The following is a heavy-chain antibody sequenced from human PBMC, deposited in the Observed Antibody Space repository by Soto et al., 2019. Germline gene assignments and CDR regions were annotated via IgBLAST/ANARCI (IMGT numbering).Heavy chain of an antibody. CDR1: GYTFTSYD. CDR2: MNPNSGNT. CDR3: AGGRSGGGGNWFDP. Sequence: QVQLVQSGAEVKKPGASVKVSCKASGYTFTSYDINWVRQATGQGLEWMGWMNPNSGNTAYAQKFQGRVTMTRNTSKSTVYRGLSSLRSEDTAVYYCAGGRSGGGGNWFDPWGQGTLVTVSS. V-gene: IGHV1-8*01. D-gene: IGHD3-10*01. J-gene: IGHJ5*02.